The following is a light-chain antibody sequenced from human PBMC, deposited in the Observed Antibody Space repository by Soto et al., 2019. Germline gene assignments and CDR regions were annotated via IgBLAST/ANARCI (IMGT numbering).Light chain of an antibody. J-gene: IGKJ4*01. CDR3: QQYKNWPPLT. V-gene: IGKV3-15*01. CDR1: QNINND. Sequence: EIVMTQSPATLSVSLGERVTLSCRASQNINNDLAWYQQKPGQAPRVIIISASTRATGVAARFSGSGSGTEFTLTISSVQSEDFAVYHCQQYKNWPPLTFGGGTKGEIK. CDR2: SAS.